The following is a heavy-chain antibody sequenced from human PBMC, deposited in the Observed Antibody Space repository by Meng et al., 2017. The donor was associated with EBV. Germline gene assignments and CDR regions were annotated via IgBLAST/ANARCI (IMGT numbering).Heavy chain of an antibody. CDR1: GGTFRSDA. V-gene: IGHV1-69*01. Sequence: QGHLEEVGAEVKKPGSSVKVSCRTSGGTFRSDAVSWVRQAPGQGLEWMGGLIPMSGAPHYAQKFQDRVTIIADESTSTHSMELNNLRSEDTAMYYCASESGRGFTPDYWGQGTLVTVSS. J-gene: IGHJ4*02. CDR2: LIPMSGAP. D-gene: IGHD3-10*01. CDR3: ASESGRGFTPDY.